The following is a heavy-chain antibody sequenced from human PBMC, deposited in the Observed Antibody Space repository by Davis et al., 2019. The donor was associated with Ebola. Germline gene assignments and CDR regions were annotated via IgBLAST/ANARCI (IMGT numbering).Heavy chain of an antibody. V-gene: IGHV4-59*08. J-gene: IGHJ6*02. CDR2: IYYSGST. CDR1: GGSISSYY. D-gene: IGHD3-3*01. CDR3: ARHITTWGYYYYGMDV. Sequence: MPSETLSLTCTVSGGSISSYYWGWIRQPPGKGLEWIGYIYYSGSTNYNPSLKSRVTISVDTSKNQFSLKLSSVTAADTAVYYCARHITTWGYYYYGMDVWGQGTTVTVSS.